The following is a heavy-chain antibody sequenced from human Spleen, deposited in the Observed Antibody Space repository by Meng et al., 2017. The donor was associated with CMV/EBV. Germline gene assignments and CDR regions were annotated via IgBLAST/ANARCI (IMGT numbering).Heavy chain of an antibody. CDR3: ARMYYYDSSGYCDY. V-gene: IGHV4-38-2*02. CDR1: GYSISTGYY. D-gene: IGHD3-22*01. J-gene: IGHJ4*02. Sequence: SETLSLTCTVSGYSISTGYYWGWIRQPPGKGLEWIASIHHSGSTYYNPSLKSRVTISLDMSKNQFSLKLTSVTAADTAVYYCARMYYYDSSGYCDYWGQGTLVTVS. CDR2: IHHSGST.